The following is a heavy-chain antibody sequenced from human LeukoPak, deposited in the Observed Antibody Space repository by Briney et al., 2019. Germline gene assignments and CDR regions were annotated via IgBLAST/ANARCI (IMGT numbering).Heavy chain of an antibody. J-gene: IGHJ4*02. CDR1: GGSFSGYY. D-gene: IGHD3-22*01. V-gene: IGHV4-34*01. CDR3: ARAGFAYYYDSSGYYLGY. CDR2: INHSGST. Sequence: SETLSLTCAVYGGSFSGYYWSWIRQPPGKGLEWIGEINHSGSTNYNPSLKSRVTIPVDTSKNQFSLKLSSVTAADTAVYYCARAGFAYYYDSSGYYLGYWGQGTLVTVSS.